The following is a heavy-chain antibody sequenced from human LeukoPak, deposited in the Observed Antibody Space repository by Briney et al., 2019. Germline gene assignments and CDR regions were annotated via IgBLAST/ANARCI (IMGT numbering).Heavy chain of an antibody. V-gene: IGHV1-8*01. D-gene: IGHD2-2*01. Sequence: ASVKVSCKASGYTFTSYDINWVRQATGQGLEWMAWMNPKSGNTDYAQAFQGRVTMTRNTSISTAYMELSSLRSEDTAVYYCARGPYCTTTSCSTPDYYFYYVDVWGKGTTVTVSS. CDR1: GYTFTSYD. CDR3: ARGPYCTTTSCSTPDYYFYYVDV. J-gene: IGHJ6*03. CDR2: MNPKSGNT.